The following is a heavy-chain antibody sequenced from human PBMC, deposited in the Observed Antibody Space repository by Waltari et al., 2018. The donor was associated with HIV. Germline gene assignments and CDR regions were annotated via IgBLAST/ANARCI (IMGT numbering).Heavy chain of an antibody. CDR2: ISSTSTYI. D-gene: IGHD3-10*01. Sequence: EVQLVESGGGLVKPGGSLRLSCAASGFTLNSYTMNWVRQAPGKGREWVSSISSTSTYIYYADSMKGRFTISRDNAKNSLYLQMNSLRAEDTAVYYCARVSFSGAHYFDYWGQGTLVTVSS. CDR1: GFTLNSYT. CDR3: ARVSFSGAHYFDY. V-gene: IGHV3-21*01. J-gene: IGHJ4*02.